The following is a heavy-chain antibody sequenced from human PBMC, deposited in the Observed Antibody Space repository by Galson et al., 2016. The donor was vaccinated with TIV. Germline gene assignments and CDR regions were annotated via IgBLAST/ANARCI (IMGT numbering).Heavy chain of an antibody. CDR1: GFIFTNYE. Sequence: SLRLSCAGSGFIFTNYEMNWVRQAPGRGLEWVSYITSSGSTTYYADSVKGRFTISRDNSKNTLYLQMNSLRAEDTAVYYCTKDSSVSVVVTAKGFDYWGQGTLVTVSS. V-gene: IGHV3-48*03. J-gene: IGHJ4*02. CDR2: ITSSGSTT. CDR3: TKDSSVSVVVTAKGFDY. D-gene: IGHD2-21*02.